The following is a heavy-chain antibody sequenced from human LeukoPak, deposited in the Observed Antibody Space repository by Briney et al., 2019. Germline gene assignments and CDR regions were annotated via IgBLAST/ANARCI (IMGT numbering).Heavy chain of an antibody. J-gene: IGHJ4*02. CDR3: ARDLGKGSSNSGSYYDFDY. V-gene: IGHV1-18*01. Sequence: ASVKVSCKASGYTFTSYGISWVRQAPGQGLEWMGWISAYNGNTNYAQKLQGRVTMTTDTSTSTVYMELSSLRSEDTAVYYCARDLGKGSSNSGSYYDFDYWGQGTLVTVSS. CDR1: GYTFTSYG. CDR2: ISAYNGNT. D-gene: IGHD1-26*01.